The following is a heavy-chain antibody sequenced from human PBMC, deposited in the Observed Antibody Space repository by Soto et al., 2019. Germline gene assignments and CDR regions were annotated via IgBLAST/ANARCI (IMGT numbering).Heavy chain of an antibody. CDR3: ARDRGYGSYYYYGMDV. CDR1: GFTFSSYG. D-gene: IGHD5-12*01. CDR2: IWYDGSNK. Sequence: GGSLRLSCAASGFTFSSYGMHWVRQAPGKGLEWVAVIWYDGSNKYYADSVKGRFTISRDNSKNTLYLQMNSPRAEDTAVYYCARDRGYGSYYYYGMDVWGQGTTVTVSS. J-gene: IGHJ6*02. V-gene: IGHV3-33*01.